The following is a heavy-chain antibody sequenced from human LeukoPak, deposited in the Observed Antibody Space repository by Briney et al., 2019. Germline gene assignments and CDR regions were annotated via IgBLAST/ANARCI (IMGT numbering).Heavy chain of an antibody. CDR2: MSYDGSNK. Sequence: QPGRSLRLSCAASGFTFSSYAMHWVRQAPGKGLEWVAVMSYDGSNKYYADSVKGRFTISRDNSKNTLYLQMNSLRAEDTAVYYCAKELRYYYDRSGYYYYDYWGQGTLVTVSS. V-gene: IGHV3-30-3*01. CDR1: GFTFSSYA. D-gene: IGHD3-22*01. J-gene: IGHJ4*02. CDR3: AKELRYYYDRSGYYYYDY.